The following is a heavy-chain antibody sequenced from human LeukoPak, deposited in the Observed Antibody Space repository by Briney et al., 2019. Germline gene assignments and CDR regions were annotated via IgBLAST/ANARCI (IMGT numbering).Heavy chain of an antibody. Sequence: SETLSLTCAVSAYSISSGYYWGWIRQPPGKGLEWIGNIYHSGSTYYNPSLKSRVTISVDTSKNQFSLRLNSATAADTAVYFCARRNYGIYYFGFWGQGTLVIASS. V-gene: IGHV4-38-2*01. J-gene: IGHJ4*02. CDR1: AYSISSGYY. D-gene: IGHD3-10*01. CDR2: IYHSGST. CDR3: ARRNYGIYYFGF.